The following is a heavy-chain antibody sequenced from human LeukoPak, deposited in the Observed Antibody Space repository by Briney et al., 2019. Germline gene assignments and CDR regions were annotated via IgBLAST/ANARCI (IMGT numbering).Heavy chain of an antibody. J-gene: IGHJ4*02. CDR3: ARHVRYYYDSSGYHYFDY. Sequence: SETLSLTCTVSGGSISSSSYYWGWIRQPPGKGLEWIGSIYYSGSTYYNPSLKSRVTISVDTSKNQFSLKLSSVTAADTAVYYCARHVRYYYDSSGYHYFDYWGQGTLVTVSS. CDR1: GGSISSSSYY. D-gene: IGHD3-22*01. CDR2: IYYSGST. V-gene: IGHV4-39*01.